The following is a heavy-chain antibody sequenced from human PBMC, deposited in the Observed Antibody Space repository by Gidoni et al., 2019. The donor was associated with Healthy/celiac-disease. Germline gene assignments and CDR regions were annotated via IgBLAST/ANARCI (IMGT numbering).Heavy chain of an antibody. CDR1: GFTFSSYD. V-gene: IGHV3-13*01. CDR2: IGTAGDT. D-gene: IGHD4-17*01. Sequence: EVQLVESGGGLVQPGGSLRLSCAASGFTFSSYDMHWVRQAAGKGLEWVSAIGTAGDTYYPGSVKGRFTISRENAKNSLYLQMNSLRAGDTAVYYCARGMATTVVRGDWYFDLWGRGTLVTVSS. CDR3: ARGMATTVVRGDWYFDL. J-gene: IGHJ2*01.